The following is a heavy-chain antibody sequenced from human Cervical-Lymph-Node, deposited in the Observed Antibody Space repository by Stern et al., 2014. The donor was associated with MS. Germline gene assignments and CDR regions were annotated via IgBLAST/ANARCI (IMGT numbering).Heavy chain of an antibody. V-gene: IGHV1-18*01. J-gene: IGHJ3*02. Sequence: VQLLQSGAEVKKPGASVKVSCKASGFTFTSYGMRLVRKAPGQGLEWVGGISAYNATTNYPQKLQGRITMTTDTSTSTAYMELRSLRSDDTAVYYCARGLLGSENAFDIWGQGTMVTVSS. CDR3: ARGLLGSENAFDI. CDR2: ISAYNATT. CDR1: GFTFTSYG. D-gene: IGHD2-15*01.